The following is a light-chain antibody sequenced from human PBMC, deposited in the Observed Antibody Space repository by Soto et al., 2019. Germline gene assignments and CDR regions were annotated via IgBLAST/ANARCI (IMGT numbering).Light chain of an antibody. CDR2: GAS. V-gene: IGKV3-20*01. J-gene: IGKJ3*01. CDR3: QHYGTSPFS. Sequence: EIVLTQSPGTLSLSPGARATLSCRASQSIASSYLGWYQQKPGQAPRLLIYGASSRATGIPDRFSGSGSGTDFTLTITRLEPEDFAVYYCQHYGTSPFSFGPGTKVEIK. CDR1: QSIASSY.